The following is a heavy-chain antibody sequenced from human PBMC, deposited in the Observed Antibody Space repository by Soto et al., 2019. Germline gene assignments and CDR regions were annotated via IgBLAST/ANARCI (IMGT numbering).Heavy chain of an antibody. J-gene: IGHJ5*02. CDR1: GDSVSSNSAA. V-gene: IGHV6-1*01. CDR2: TYYRSKWYN. D-gene: IGHD3-9*01. CDR3: XRDPEANYIPISWFDP. Sequence: PSQTLSLTCAISGDSVSSNSAAWNWIRQSPSRGLEWLGRTYYRSKWYNDYAVSVKSRITINPDTSKNQFSLQLKSVTPEDTAVYYXXRDPEANYIPISWFDPWGQGTLVTVSS.